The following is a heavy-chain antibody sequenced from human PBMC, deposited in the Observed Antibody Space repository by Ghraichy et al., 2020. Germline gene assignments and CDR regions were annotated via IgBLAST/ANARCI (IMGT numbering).Heavy chain of an antibody. CDR3: AREPSYDFWSGYYPNYYYYGMDV. J-gene: IGHJ6*02. CDR2: ISAYNGNT. D-gene: IGHD3-3*01. CDR1: GYTFTSYG. V-gene: IGHV1-18*01. Sequence: ASVKVSCKASGYTFTSYGISWVRQAPGQGLEWMGWISAYNGNTNYAQKLQGRVTMTTDTSTSTAYMELRSLRSDDTAVYYCAREPSYDFWSGYYPNYYYYGMDVWGQGTTVTVSS.